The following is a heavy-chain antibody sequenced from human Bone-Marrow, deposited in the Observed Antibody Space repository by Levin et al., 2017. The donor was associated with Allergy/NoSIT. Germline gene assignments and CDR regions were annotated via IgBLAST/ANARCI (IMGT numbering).Heavy chain of an antibody. CDR1: GYRFNKYW. D-gene: IGHD2-2*01. J-gene: IGHJ3*01. CDR3: ARRYATSSSLLSFDV. Sequence: GESLKISCKASGYRFNKYWIGWVRQMPGKGLEWMGVIFPGDSDPRYGPSFQGQVTISADTSINSAFLQWNSLKTSDTAIYYCARRYATSSSLLSFDVWGQWTMVTVSS. V-gene: IGHV5-51*01. CDR2: IFPGDSDP.